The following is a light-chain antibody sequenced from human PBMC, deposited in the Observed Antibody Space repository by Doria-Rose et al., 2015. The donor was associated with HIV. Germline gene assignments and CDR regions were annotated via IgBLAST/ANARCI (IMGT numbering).Light chain of an antibody. CDR3: QQYYDTPS. V-gene: IGKV4-1*01. CDR2: WAS. J-gene: IGKJ3*01. CDR1: QSLLYTSKNY. Sequence: DIRVTQSPESLGMSLGERATLNCKSNQSLLYTSKNYLAWYQQKPGQPPNLLIYWASTRQSGVPARFSGSGSGTDFTLTISSLEAEDVAVYYCQQYYDTPSFGPGTTVDFK.